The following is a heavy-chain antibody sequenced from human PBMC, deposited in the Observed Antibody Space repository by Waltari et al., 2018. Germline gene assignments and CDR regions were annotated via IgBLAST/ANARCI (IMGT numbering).Heavy chain of an antibody. CDR1: GFTFSDYY. CDR2: ISSRGSTI. CDR3: ARSAGWYTGEDY. Sequence: QVQLVESGGGLVKPGGSLRLSCAASGFTFSDYYMSWIRQAPGKGLVWVSYISSRGSTICYAGSVKGRFTNVRDKAKNSLYLQMKSLRAEDTAVYYCARSAGWYTGEDYWGQGTLVTVSS. D-gene: IGHD6-19*01. J-gene: IGHJ4*02. V-gene: IGHV3-11*01.